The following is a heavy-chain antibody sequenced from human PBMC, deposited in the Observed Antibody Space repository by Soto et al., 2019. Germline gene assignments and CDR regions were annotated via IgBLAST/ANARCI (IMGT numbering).Heavy chain of an antibody. D-gene: IGHD2-2*01. CDR2: IKQDGSEK. Sequence: GKGLEWVANIKQDGSEKYYVDSVKGRFTISRDNAKNSLYLQMNSLRAEDTAVYYCARVYCSSNSSYAAGFDYWGQRTLVSVSS. J-gene: IGHJ4*02. CDR3: ARVYCSSNSSYAAGFDY. V-gene: IGHV3-7*04.